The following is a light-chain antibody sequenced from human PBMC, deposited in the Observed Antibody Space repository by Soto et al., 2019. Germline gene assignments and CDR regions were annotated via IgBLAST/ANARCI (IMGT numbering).Light chain of an antibody. Sequence: VLLTQSPGPLSLSPGETATLSCRASQTINNNYLAWYQQRRGQPPRLLIYGASSRATDIPDRFSGSGSGTDFTLTISRVEPEDFAVYYRQQYGYSRITFGQGTRLDIK. V-gene: IGKV3-20*01. CDR3: QQYGYSRIT. CDR2: GAS. CDR1: QTINNNY. J-gene: IGKJ5*01.